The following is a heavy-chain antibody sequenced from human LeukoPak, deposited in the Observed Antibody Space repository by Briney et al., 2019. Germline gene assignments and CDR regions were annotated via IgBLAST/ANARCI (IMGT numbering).Heavy chain of an antibody. CDR3: ARGIYGGNSPLVDY. V-gene: IGHV1-2*03. J-gene: IGHJ4*02. Sequence: LEASVKVSCKASGYTFTAYYMHWVRQAPGQGLEWMGWINPKSGGTNYPQKFQGRVTMTRDTSISTAYMELSRLRSDDTAVYYCARGIYGGNSPLVDYWGQGTLVTVSS. CDR1: GYTFTAYY. D-gene: IGHD4-23*01. CDR2: INPKSGGT.